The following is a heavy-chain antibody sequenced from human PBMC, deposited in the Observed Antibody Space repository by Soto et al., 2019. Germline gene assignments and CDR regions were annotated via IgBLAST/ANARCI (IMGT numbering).Heavy chain of an antibody. Sequence: PGGSLRLSCAASGFTFSTYSINWVRQAPGKGLEWVSSISSSGDYIYYADSVKGRFTISRDNAKNSVFLQMNSLRAEDTAVYYCARDFGSLGATIDYWGQGTLVTVSS. D-gene: IGHD1-26*01. CDR2: ISSSGDYI. J-gene: IGHJ4*02. CDR3: ARDFGSLGATIDY. V-gene: IGHV3-21*01. CDR1: GFTFSTYS.